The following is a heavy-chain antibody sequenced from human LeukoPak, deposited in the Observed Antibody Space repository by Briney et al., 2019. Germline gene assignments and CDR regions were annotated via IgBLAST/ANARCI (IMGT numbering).Heavy chain of an antibody. CDR1: GDSISSGGYY. CDR3: ARGSVYFDY. J-gene: IGHJ4*02. CDR2: IYYSGST. V-gene: IGHV4-31*03. Sequence: PSETLSLTCTVSGDSISSGGYYWSWIRQHPGKGLEWIGYIYYSGSTDCNPSLKSRVTISVDTSKNQFSLKLSSVTAADTAVYYCARGSVYFDYWGQGTLVTVSS. D-gene: IGHD6-19*01.